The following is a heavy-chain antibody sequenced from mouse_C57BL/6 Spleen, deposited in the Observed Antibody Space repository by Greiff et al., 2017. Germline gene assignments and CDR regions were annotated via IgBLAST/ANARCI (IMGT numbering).Heavy chain of an antibody. CDR3: ASTTGYAMDY. D-gene: IGHD2-1*01. V-gene: IGHV14-2*01. J-gene: IGHJ4*01. Sequence: EVKLMESGAELVKPGASVKLSCTASGFNITDYYMHWVKQRTQQGLEWIGRIAPEDGETKYAPKFQGKATITADTSSNTAYLQLSSLTSEDTAVYYCASTTGYAMDYWGQGTSVTVSS. CDR2: IAPEDGET. CDR1: GFNITDYY.